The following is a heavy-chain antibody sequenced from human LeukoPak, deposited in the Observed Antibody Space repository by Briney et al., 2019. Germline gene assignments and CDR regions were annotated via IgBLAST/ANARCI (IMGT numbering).Heavy chain of an antibody. Sequence: GGSLRLSCAASGFTFSSYAMSWVRQAPGKGLEWVPAISGSGGSTYYADSVKGRFTISRDNSKNTLYLQMNSLRAEDTAVYYCAKGGSFTMIVVNVDYWGQGTLVTVSS. CDR2: ISGSGGST. CDR1: GFTFSSYA. V-gene: IGHV3-23*01. D-gene: IGHD3-22*01. J-gene: IGHJ4*02. CDR3: AKGGSFTMIVVNVDY.